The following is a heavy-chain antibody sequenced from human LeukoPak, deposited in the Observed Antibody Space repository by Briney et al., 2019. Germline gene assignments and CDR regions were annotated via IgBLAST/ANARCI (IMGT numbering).Heavy chain of an antibody. J-gene: IGHJ5*02. CDR3: ARGYRRFLEWLENWFDP. D-gene: IGHD3-3*01. CDR2: ISYDGSNK. V-gene: IGHV3-30*04. Sequence: GRSLRLSCAASGFTFSSYAMHWVRQAPGKGLEWVAVISYDGSNKYYADSVKGRFTISRDNSKNTLYLQMNSLRAEDTAVYYCARGYRRFLEWLENWFDPWGQGTLVTVSS. CDR1: GFTFSSYA.